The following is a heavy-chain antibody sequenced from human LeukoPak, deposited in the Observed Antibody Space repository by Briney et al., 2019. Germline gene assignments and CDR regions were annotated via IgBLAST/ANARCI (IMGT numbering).Heavy chain of an antibody. Sequence: QSGGSLRLSCAASGFTFDDYGMHWVRQAPGKGLEWVAFIRYDGSNKYYADSVKGRFTISRDNSKNTLYLQMNSLRAEDTAVYYCAKSKGGVQYYYYYYYMDVWGKGTTVTISS. J-gene: IGHJ6*03. CDR2: IRYDGSNK. V-gene: IGHV3-30*02. D-gene: IGHD4-11*01. CDR3: AKSKGGVQYYYYYYYMDV. CDR1: GFTFDDYG.